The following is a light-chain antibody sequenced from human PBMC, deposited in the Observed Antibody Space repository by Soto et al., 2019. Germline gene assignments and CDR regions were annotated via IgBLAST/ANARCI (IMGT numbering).Light chain of an antibody. CDR1: QSVSSS. CDR3: QQHSTWPPLT. Sequence: EIVLTQSPATLSLSPGERASLSCRASQSVSSSLAWYQQKPGQSPRLLIYDASNRATGIPARFSGSGSGTDFTLTISSLDPEDFAVYYCQQHSTWPPLTFGGGTKVEIK. V-gene: IGKV3-11*01. J-gene: IGKJ4*01. CDR2: DAS.